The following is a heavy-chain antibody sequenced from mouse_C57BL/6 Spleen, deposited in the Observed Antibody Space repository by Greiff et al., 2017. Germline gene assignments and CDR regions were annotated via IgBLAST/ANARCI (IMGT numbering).Heavy chain of an antibody. CDR2: IYPGDGDT. Sequence: VQLQQSGPELVKPGASVKISCKASGYAFSSSWMNWVKQRPGKGLEWIGRIYPGDGDTNYNGKFKGKDTLTADKSSSTAYMQLSSLTSEDSAVYFCARETTVVGDYWGQGTTLTVSS. D-gene: IGHD1-1*01. J-gene: IGHJ2*01. V-gene: IGHV1-82*01. CDR1: GYAFSSSW. CDR3: ARETTVVGDY.